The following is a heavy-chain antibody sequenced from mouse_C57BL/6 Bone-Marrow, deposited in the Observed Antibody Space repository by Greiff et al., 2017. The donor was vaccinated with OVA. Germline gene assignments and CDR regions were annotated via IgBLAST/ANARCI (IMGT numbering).Heavy chain of an antibody. J-gene: IGHJ3*01. CDR2: ISNGGGST. Sequence: EVMLVESGGGLVQPGGSLKLSCAASGFTFSDYYMYWVRQTPEKRLEWVAYISNGGGSTYYPDTVKGRFTISRDNAKNTLYLQMSRLKSEDTAMYYCARHGNYFAYWGQGTLVTVSA. V-gene: IGHV5-12*01. CDR3: ARHGNYFAY. CDR1: GFTFSDYY. D-gene: IGHD2-1*01.